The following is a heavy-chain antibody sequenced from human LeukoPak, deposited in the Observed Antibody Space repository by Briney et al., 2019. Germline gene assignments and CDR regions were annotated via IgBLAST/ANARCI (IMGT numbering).Heavy chain of an antibody. V-gene: IGHV3-23*01. CDR3: AKPLGNINTVAVAFDC. CDR2: ISGSGGST. J-gene: IGHJ4*02. Sequence: PGGSLRLSCAASGFTFGSYGMSWVRQAPGKGLEWVSGISGSGGSTYYADSVKGRFTTSRDNSKNMLSLQMNNLRAEDTAVYYCAKPLGNINTVAVAFDCWGQGSLVTVSS. D-gene: IGHD6-19*01. CDR1: GFTFGSYG.